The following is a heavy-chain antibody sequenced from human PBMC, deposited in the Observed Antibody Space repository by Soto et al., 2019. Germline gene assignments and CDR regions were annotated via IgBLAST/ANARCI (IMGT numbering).Heavy chain of an antibody. D-gene: IGHD6-19*01. CDR2: ISSSSSYT. J-gene: IGHJ6*02. Sequence: QVQLVESGGGLVKPGGSLRLSCAASGFTFSDYYMIWIRQAPGKGLKWVSYISSSSSYTNYADSVKGRFTISRDNXKNSLYLQMNSLRADDTAVYYWARVRALAADGMDVWGQGTTVTVSS. V-gene: IGHV3-11*05. CDR3: ARVRALAADGMDV. CDR1: GFTFSDYY.